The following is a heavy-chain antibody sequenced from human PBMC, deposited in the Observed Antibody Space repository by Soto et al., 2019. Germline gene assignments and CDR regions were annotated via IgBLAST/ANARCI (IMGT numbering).Heavy chain of an antibody. J-gene: IGHJ4*02. CDR2: IYYSGST. Sequence: QLQLQESGPGLVKPSETLSLTCTVSGGSISSSSYYWGWIRQPPGKGLEWIGSIYYSGSTYYNPSLKSRVTISVDTSKNQFSLKLSSVTAADTAVYYRARLSYSSSWSEKLTFDYWGQGTLVTVSS. CDR1: GGSISSSSYY. V-gene: IGHV4-39*01. D-gene: IGHD6-13*01. CDR3: ARLSYSSSWSEKLTFDY.